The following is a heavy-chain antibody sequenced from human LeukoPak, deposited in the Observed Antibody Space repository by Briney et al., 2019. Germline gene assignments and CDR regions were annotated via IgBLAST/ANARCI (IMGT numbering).Heavy chain of an antibody. Sequence: PGGSLRLSCAASGFKFDNYAMHWVRQAPGKGLEWVSAISWHGATVDYEASVRGRFTISRDSATKSLHLQMNSLRPEDTALYYCARDRSGNYFESAIDYWGQGALVTVSS. D-gene: IGHD1-26*01. CDR2: ISWHGATV. J-gene: IGHJ4*02. CDR3: ARDRSGNYFESAIDY. CDR1: GFKFDNYA. V-gene: IGHV3-9*01.